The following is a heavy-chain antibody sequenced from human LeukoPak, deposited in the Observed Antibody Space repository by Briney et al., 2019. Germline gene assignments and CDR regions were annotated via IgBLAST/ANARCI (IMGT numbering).Heavy chain of an antibody. D-gene: IGHD3-22*01. CDR2: ISYDGSNK. Sequence: GGSLRLSCAASGFTFSSYGMHWVRQAPGKGLEWVAVISYDGSNKYYADSVKGGFTISRDNSKSTLYLQMNSLRAEDTAVYYCAKSAPYYYDGLREDYFDYWGQGTLVTVSS. J-gene: IGHJ4*02. CDR3: AKSAPYYYDGLREDYFDY. CDR1: GFTFSSYG. V-gene: IGHV3-30*18.